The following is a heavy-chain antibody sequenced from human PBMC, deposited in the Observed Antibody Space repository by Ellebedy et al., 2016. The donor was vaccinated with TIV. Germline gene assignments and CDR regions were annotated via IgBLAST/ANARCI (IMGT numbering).Heavy chain of an antibody. CDR2: VSERDGRT. D-gene: IGHD1-1*01. J-gene: IGHJ4*01. Sequence: GESLKISCSASGFIFSNYVMAWVRQVPGKGLEWVSAVSERDGRTFYADSVKGRLSISRYNFKNTLFLQMHSLAAGDTAVYYCTKRADNWGFFDYWGHGTLFTVSS. CDR3: TKRADNWGFFDY. V-gene: IGHV3-23*01. CDR1: GFIFSNYV.